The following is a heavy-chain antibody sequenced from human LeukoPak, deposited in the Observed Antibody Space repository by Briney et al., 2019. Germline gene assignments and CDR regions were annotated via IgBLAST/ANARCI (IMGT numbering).Heavy chain of an antibody. D-gene: IGHD3-10*01. J-gene: IGHJ4*02. CDR1: GFSFSSYW. CDR2: ISYDGSNK. CDR3: AKELLTMVRGVILTHPVFDY. Sequence: GGSLRLSCAASGFSFSSYWMSWVRQAPGKGLEWVAVISYDGSNKYYADSVKGRFTISRDNSKNTLYLQMNSLRAEDTAVYYCAKELLTMVRGVILTHPVFDYWGQGTLVTVSS. V-gene: IGHV3-30*18.